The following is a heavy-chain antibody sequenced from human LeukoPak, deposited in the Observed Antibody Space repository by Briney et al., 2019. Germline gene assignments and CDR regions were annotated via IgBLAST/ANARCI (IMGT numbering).Heavy chain of an antibody. V-gene: IGHV1-69*05. D-gene: IGHD3-10*01. CDR1: GGTFSSYA. CDR2: IIPIFGTA. CDR3: ARGDGSGSYLDY. J-gene: IGHJ4*02. Sequence: SVKVSCKASGGTFSSYAISWVRQTPGQGLEWMGGIIPIFGTANYAQKFQGRVTITTDESTSTAYMELSSLRSEDTAVYYCARGDGSGSYLDYWGQGTLVTVSS.